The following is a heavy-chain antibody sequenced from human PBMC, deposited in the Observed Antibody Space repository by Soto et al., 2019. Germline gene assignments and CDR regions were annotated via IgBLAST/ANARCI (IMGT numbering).Heavy chain of an antibody. D-gene: IGHD3-10*01. V-gene: IGHV4-59*01. CDR2: IYYSGST. Sequence: QVQLQESGPGLVKPSETLSLTCSVSGGSTSSYYWSWIRQPPGKGLELIGYIYYSGSTNYNPSLKNPVTIPIDTSKNQFSLRLSSVTTADTAVYYWASVRMGVAAGYFGWFDPWGQGTLVTVSS. J-gene: IGHJ5*02. CDR1: GGSTSSYY. CDR3: ASVRMGVAAGYFGWFDP.